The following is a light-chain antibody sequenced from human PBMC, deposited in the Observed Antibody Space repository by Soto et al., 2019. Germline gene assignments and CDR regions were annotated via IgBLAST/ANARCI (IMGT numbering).Light chain of an antibody. J-gene: IGLJ2*01. Sequence: QSVLTQPPSVSGAPGQRVTISCTGSSSNIGAGYDVHWYQQLPGTAPKLLIYGNSNRPSGVPDRFFGAKSGTSASLAITGLQAEDEADYYCHSYDSSLSGSYVVFGGGTKLTVL. CDR3: HSYDSSLSGSYVV. CDR2: GNS. CDR1: SSNIGAGYD. V-gene: IGLV1-40*01.